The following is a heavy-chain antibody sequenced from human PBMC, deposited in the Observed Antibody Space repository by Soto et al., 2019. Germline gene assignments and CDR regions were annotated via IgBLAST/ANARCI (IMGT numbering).Heavy chain of an antibody. V-gene: IGHV4-59*01. Sequence: QVQLQESGPGLVKPSETLSLTCTVSGGSISSYYWSWIRQPPGKGLEWIGYIYYSGSTNYNPSLTSRVTISVDTSTNQFSLKLSSVTAADTAVYYCARGNWNDVAYYYGMDVWGQGTTVTVSS. CDR2: IYYSGST. D-gene: IGHD1-1*01. CDR3: ARGNWNDVAYYYGMDV. CDR1: GGSISSYY. J-gene: IGHJ6*02.